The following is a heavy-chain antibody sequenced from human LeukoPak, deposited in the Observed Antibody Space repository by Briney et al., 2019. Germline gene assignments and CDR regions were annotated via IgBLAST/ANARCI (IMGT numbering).Heavy chain of an antibody. J-gene: IGHJ5*02. D-gene: IGHD3-10*01. CDR3: AREGLNMVRGVIPKEAWGWFDP. CDR1: GGSISSYY. CDR2: VYYTGST. Sequence: PSETLSLTCTVSGGSISSYYWSWVRQPPGKGLEWIGFVYYTGSTNYSPSLKSRVTISVDTSKNQSSLKLSSVTAADTAVYYCAREGLNMVRGVIPKEAWGWFDPWGQGTLVTVSS. V-gene: IGHV4-59*12.